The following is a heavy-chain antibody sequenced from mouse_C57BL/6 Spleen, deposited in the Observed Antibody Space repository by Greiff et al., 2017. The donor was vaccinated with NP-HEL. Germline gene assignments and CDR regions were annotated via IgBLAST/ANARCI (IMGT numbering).Heavy chain of an antibody. V-gene: IGHV5-4*01. J-gene: IGHJ2*01. CDR3: ARGDTTVEGYYLDY. D-gene: IGHD1-1*01. CDR2: ISDGGSST. Sequence: EVQGVESGGGLVKPGGSLKLSCAASGFSFSSYAMSWVRQTPEKRLEWVATISDGGSSTYYPANVKGRFTIPGDPAKNNLYLQMSHLKDEDTAMYYGARGDTTVEGYYLDYWGQGTTLTVSS. CDR1: GFSFSSYA.